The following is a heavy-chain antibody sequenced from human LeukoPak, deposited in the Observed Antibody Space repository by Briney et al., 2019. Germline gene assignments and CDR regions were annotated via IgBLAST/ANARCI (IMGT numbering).Heavy chain of an antibody. V-gene: IGHV3-23*05. J-gene: IGHJ4*02. CDR2: TDT. CDR1: GFTFSNYA. CDR3: AKLGRGYNWYYFDY. Sequence: RGSLRLSCAASGFTFSNYAMSWVRQAPGKGLEWVSSTDTYFADSVKGRFTISRDNSKSTLFLQMNSLRPEDTAIYYCAKLGRGYNWYYFDYWGQGTLVTVSS. D-gene: IGHD5-24*01.